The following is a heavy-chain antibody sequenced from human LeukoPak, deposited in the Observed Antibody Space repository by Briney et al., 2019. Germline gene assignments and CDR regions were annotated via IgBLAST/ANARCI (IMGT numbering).Heavy chain of an antibody. CDR2: ISSSGSTI. Sequence: PGGSLRLSCAASGFTFSDYYMSWIRQAPGKGLEGVSYISSSGSTIYYADSVKCRFTISRDNAKNSLCLQMNSLRAEDAAVYYCASGPVAPHRRLGDYWGQGTLVTVSS. CDR1: GFTFSDYY. CDR3: ASGPVAPHRRLGDY. D-gene: IGHD3-9*01. J-gene: IGHJ4*02. V-gene: IGHV3-11*01.